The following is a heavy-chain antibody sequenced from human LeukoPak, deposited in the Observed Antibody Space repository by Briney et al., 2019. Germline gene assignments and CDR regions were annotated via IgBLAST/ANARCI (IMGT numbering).Heavy chain of an antibody. J-gene: IGHJ4*02. CDR2: IHYSGST. Sequence: SETLSLTCAVSGXSIRSYYWSWIRQPPGKGLEWIGHIHYSGSTNHNPSLKSRVTTSVDTSKNQFSLKLSSVTAADTAVYYCARQVAAVGYYFDYWGQGTLVTVSS. CDR1: GXSIRSYY. CDR3: ARQVAAVGYYFDY. D-gene: IGHD6-13*01. V-gene: IGHV4-59*08.